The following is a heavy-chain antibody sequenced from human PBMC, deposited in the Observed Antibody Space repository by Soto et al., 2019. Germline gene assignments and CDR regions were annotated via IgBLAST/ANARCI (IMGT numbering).Heavy chain of an antibody. Sequence: GASVKVSCKASGYTFTSYAMHWVRQAPGQRLEWMGWINAGNGNTKYSQKFQGRVTITRDTSASTAYMELSSLRSEDTAVYYCARDSRSWSNYYGMDVWGQGTTVTVYS. CDR1: GYTFTSYA. J-gene: IGHJ6*02. V-gene: IGHV1-3*01. CDR2: INAGNGNT. D-gene: IGHD6-13*01. CDR3: ARDSRSWSNYYGMDV.